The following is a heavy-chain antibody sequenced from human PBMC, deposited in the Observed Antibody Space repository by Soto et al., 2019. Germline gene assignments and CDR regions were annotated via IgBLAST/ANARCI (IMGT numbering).Heavy chain of an antibody. J-gene: IGHJ4*02. CDR3: ARSLMEGDY. CDR1: GYTFTSSY. Sequence: QVQLVQSGAEVKRPGASVKLSCKASGYTFTSSYIHWVRQAPGQGLEWMAIINPNGGSTKYAQKFQGRVTMTRDTSTTKVYMELSSLTSEDTAVYYCARSLMEGDYWGQGTLVTVSS. D-gene: IGHD1-1*01. V-gene: IGHV1-46*03. CDR2: INPNGGST.